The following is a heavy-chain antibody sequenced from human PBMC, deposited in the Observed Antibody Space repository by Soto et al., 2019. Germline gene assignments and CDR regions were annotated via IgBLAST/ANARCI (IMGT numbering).Heavy chain of an antibody. CDR1: GGSISSYY. CDR2: IYYSGST. CDR3: ARCLGSSSPGGIDY. V-gene: IGHV4-59*04. Sequence: SETLSLTCTVSGGSISSYYWSWIRQPPGKGLEWIGCIYYSGSTYYNPSLKSRVTISVDTSKNQFSLKLSSVTAADTAVYYCARCLGSSSPGGIDYWGQGTLVTVSS. D-gene: IGHD6-13*01. J-gene: IGHJ4*02.